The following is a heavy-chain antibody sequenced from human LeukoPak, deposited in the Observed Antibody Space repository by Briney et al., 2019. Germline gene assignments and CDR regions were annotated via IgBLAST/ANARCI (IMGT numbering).Heavy chain of an antibody. Sequence: ASVKVSCKASGYTFTGYYMHWVRQAPGQGLEWMGWINPNSGGTNYAQKFQGWVTMTRDTSISTAHMELSRLRSDDTAVYYCARVPSPYSGSYYNYFDYWGQGTLVTVSS. CDR2: INPNSGGT. CDR3: ARVPSPYSGSYYNYFDY. D-gene: IGHD1-26*01. J-gene: IGHJ4*02. V-gene: IGHV1-2*04. CDR1: GYTFTGYY.